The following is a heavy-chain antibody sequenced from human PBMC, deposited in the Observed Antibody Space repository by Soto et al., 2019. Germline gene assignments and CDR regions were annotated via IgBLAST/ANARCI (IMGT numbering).Heavy chain of an antibody. CDR1: GFTFSSYG. CDR3: ARDLEEQQFALIYYYGMDV. CDR2: ISYDGSNK. V-gene: IGHV3-30*03. Sequence: PGGSLRLSCAASGFTFSSYGMHWVRQAPGKGLEWVAVISYDGSNKYYADSVKGRFTISRDNSKNTLYLQMNSLRAEDTAVYYCARDLEEQQFALIYYYGMDVWGQGTTVTVSS. D-gene: IGHD6-13*01. J-gene: IGHJ6*02.